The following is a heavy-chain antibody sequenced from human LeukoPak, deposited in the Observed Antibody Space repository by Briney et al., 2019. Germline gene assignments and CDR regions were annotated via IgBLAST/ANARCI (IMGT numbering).Heavy chain of an antibody. CDR1: GGSISSYY. CDR2: IYHSGST. D-gene: IGHD5-12*01. Sequence: PSETLSLTCTVSGGSISSYYWSWIRQPPGKGLEWIGSIYHSGSTYYNPSLRSRVPISVDTSKNHLSLKLSSVTAADTAVYYCARQSGYDSPFDYWGQGTLVTVSS. CDR3: ARQSGYDSPFDY. V-gene: IGHV4-59*08. J-gene: IGHJ4*02.